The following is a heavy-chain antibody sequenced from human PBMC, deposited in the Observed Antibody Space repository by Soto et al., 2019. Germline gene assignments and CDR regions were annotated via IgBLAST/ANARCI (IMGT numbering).Heavy chain of an antibody. J-gene: IGHJ4*02. V-gene: IGHV3-21*01. Sequence: GGSLRLSCAASGFTFSSYSMNWVRQAPGKGLEWVSSISSSSSYIYYADSVKGRFTISRDNAKNSLYLQMNSLRAEDTAVYYCARAYYDFWSGSYFDYWGQGTLVTVSS. CDR2: ISSSSSYI. CDR3: ARAYYDFWSGSYFDY. D-gene: IGHD3-3*01. CDR1: GFTFSSYS.